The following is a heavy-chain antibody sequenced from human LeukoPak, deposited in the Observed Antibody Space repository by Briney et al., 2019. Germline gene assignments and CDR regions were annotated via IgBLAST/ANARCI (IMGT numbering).Heavy chain of an antibody. D-gene: IGHD6-13*01. V-gene: IGHV4-31*03. J-gene: IGHJ4*02. CDR3: ARGPSFGSSLRFDY. CDR1: GGSMSSGGDF. CDR2: ISFRGIT. Sequence: PSETLSLTCTVSGGSMSSGGDFWSWIRQHPGKGLEWIGYISFRGITYYNPSLKSRLTISLDTSKSQFSLQLNSVTAADTAVYYCARGPSFGSSLRFDYWGQGTLVTVSS.